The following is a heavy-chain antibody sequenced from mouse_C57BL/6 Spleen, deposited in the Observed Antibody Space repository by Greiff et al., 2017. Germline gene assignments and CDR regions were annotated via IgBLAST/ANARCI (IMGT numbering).Heavy chain of an antibody. V-gene: IGHV1-20*01. Sequence: DVKLQESGPELVKPGDSVKISCKASGYSFTGYFMNWVMQSHGKSLEWIGRINPYNGDTFYTQKFKGKATLTVDKSSSTAHMELRSLTSEDSAVYYCARGGNYLYYFDYWGQGTTLTGSS. CDR1: GYSFTGYF. D-gene: IGHD2-1*01. CDR3: ARGGNYLYYFDY. J-gene: IGHJ2*01. CDR2: INPYNGDT.